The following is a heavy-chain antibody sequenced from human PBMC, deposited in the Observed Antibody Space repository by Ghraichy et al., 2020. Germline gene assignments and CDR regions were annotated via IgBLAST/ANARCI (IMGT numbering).Heavy chain of an antibody. D-gene: IGHD3-16*01. CDR1: GGSFSGYY. CDR3: ARVPLPSSSLFAYYFDY. J-gene: IGHJ4*02. Sequence: SETLSLTCAVYGGSFSGYYWSWIRQPPGKGLEWIGEINHSGSTNYNPSLKSRVTISVDTSKNQFSLKLSSVTAADTAVYYCARVPLPSSSLFAYYFDYWGQGTLVTVSS. CDR2: INHSGST. V-gene: IGHV4-34*01.